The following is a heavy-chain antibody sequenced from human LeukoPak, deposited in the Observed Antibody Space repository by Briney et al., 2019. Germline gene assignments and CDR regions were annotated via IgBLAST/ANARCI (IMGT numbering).Heavy chain of an antibody. D-gene: IGHD6-19*01. CDR1: GFTFGDYL. Sequence: GGSLRLSCTASGFTFGDYLMSWFRQAPGKGLGWIGFISGGTTEYAASVKGRFTISRDDSTSIAYLQMNSLTTEDTAVYYCSRGSGWLSVYWGQGTLVTVSS. CDR3: SRGSGWLSVY. V-gene: IGHV3-49*03. CDR2: ISGGTT. J-gene: IGHJ4*02.